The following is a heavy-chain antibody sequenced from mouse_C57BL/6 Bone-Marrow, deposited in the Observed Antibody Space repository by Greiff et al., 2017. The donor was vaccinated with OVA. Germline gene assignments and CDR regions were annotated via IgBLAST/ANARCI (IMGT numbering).Heavy chain of an antibody. CDR3: ARSLGDGSPWFAY. CDR1: GYTFTSYW. J-gene: IGHJ3*01. Sequence: VQLQQPGPELVKPGASVKLSCKASGYTFTSYWMHWVKQRPGQGLEWIGNINPSNGGTNYNEKFKSKATLTVDKSSSTAYMQLSSLTSEDSAVYYCARSLGDGSPWFAYWGQGTLVTVSA. CDR2: INPSNGGT. V-gene: IGHV1-53*01. D-gene: IGHD1-1*01.